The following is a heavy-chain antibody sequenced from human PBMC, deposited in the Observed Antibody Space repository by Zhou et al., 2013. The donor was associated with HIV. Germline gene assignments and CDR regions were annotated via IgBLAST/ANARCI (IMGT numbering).Heavy chain of an antibody. Sequence: QVQLVQSGPEVRKPGSPVKVSCKASGGSFGAYVISWVRQVPGQGLEWMGQIIPIFGTTDYAQKFQGRLTITADVSTSTAYMELSGLRSEDTAVYYCAPQRSDVNWGQGTLVTVSS. CDR2: IIPIFGTT. J-gene: IGHJ4*02. V-gene: IGHV1-69*12. CDR1: GGSFGAYV. CDR3: APQRSDVN.